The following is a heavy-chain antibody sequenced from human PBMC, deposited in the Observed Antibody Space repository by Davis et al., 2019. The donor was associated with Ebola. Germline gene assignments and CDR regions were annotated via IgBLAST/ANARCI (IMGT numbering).Heavy chain of an antibody. CDR3: ARHDSSGYDAFDI. CDR2: INPSGGST. J-gene: IGHJ3*02. Sequence: ASVKVSCKASGYTFTSYYMHWARQAPGQGLEWMGIINPSGGSTSYAQKFQGRVTMTRDTSTSTVYMELSSLRSEDTAVYYCARHDSSGYDAFDIWGQGTMVTVSS. CDR1: GYTFTSYY. D-gene: IGHD3-22*01. V-gene: IGHV1-46*03.